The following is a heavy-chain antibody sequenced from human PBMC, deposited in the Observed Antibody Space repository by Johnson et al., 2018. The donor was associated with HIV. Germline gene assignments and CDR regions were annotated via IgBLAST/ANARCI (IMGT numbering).Heavy chain of an antibody. Sequence: VQLVESGGGVVQPGRSLRLSCAASGFTFSTYWMHWVRQAPRKGLVWVSRINNDGSSTAYADSVKGRFTISRDNAKNSLYLQMNSLRAEDTALYYCARGAVAAGLGAFDIWGQGTMVIVSS. CDR2: INNDGSST. D-gene: IGHD6-19*01. CDR3: ARGAVAAGLGAFDI. V-gene: IGHV3-74*02. CDR1: GFTFSTYW. J-gene: IGHJ3*02.